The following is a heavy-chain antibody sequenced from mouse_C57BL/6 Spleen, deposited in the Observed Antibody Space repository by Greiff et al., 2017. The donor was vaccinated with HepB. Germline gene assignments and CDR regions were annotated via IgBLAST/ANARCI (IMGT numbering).Heavy chain of an antibody. Sequence: VQLQQSGTELVKPGASVKLSCKASGYTFTSYWMHWVKQRPGQGLEWIGNINPSNGGTNYNEKFKSKATLTVDKSSSTAYMQLSILTSEDSAVYYCARSGITTVRWYFDGWGTGTTVTVSS. J-gene: IGHJ1*03. CDR3: ARSGITTVRWYFDG. D-gene: IGHD1-1*01. CDR1: GYTFTSYW. CDR2: INPSNGGT. V-gene: IGHV1-53*01.